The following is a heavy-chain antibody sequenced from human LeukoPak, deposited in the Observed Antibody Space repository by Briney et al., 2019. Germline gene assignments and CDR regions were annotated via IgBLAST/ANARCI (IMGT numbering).Heavy chain of an antibody. CDR3: ARGNTYYLDTSWWLDP. CDR1: GFTFKTFE. D-gene: IGHD3-22*01. CDR2: ISSSGNTA. V-gene: IGHV3-48*03. J-gene: IGHJ5*02. Sequence: NPGGSLRLSCAASGFTFKTFEMNWVRQAPGKGLEWLSYISSSGNTAYYADSVKGRFTISRDNSKNSLFLQMNSLRAEDTAVYYCARGNTYYLDTSWWLDPWGQRTLVTVSS.